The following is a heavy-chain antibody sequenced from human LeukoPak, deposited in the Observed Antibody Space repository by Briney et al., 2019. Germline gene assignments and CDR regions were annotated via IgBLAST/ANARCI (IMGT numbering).Heavy chain of an antibody. CDR1: GGSFSGYY. CDR3: ASFAIAYYFDY. V-gene: IGHV4-34*01. Sequence: SETLSLTCAVYGGSFSGYYWSWIRQPPGKGLEWIGEINHSGSTNYNPSLKSRVTISVDTSKNRVSLKLSSVTAADTAVYYCASFAIAYYFDYWGQGTLVTVSS. D-gene: IGHD2-15*01. CDR2: INHSGST. J-gene: IGHJ4*02.